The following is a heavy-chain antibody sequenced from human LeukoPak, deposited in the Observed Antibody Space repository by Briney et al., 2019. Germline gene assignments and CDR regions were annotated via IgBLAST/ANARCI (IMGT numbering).Heavy chain of an antibody. D-gene: IGHD3-22*01. J-gene: IGHJ6*02. V-gene: IGHV3-30*18. CDR1: GFTFSSYG. CDR3: AKEYYYDSSGYYYEDYGMDV. Sequence: PGGSLRLSCAASGFTFSSYGMHWVRQAPGKGREWVAVISYDGSNKYYADSVKGRFTISRDNSKNTLYLQMNSLRAEDTAVYYCAKEYYYDSSGYYYEDYGMDVWGQGTTVTVSS. CDR2: ISYDGSNK.